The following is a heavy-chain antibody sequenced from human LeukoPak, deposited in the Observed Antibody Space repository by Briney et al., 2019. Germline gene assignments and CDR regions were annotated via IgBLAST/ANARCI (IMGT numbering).Heavy chain of an antibody. CDR3: ASRGEYSSSWYGMDV. CDR1: GLIFNNYA. J-gene: IGHJ6*02. Sequence: GGSLRLSCAASGLIFNNYAMTWVRQAPGKGLEWVSVFYSSGTTNYADSVKGRFIISRDNSKNTLYLQMNSLRAEDTAVYYCASRGEYSSSWYGMDVWGQGTTVTVSS. V-gene: IGHV3-23*05. CDR2: FYSSGTT. D-gene: IGHD6-13*01.